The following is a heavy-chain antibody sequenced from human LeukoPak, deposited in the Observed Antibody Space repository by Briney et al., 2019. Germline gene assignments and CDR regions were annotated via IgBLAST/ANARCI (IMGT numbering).Heavy chain of an antibody. J-gene: IGHJ4*02. CDR3: ARALHYYDSSGSPLYYFDY. V-gene: IGHV1-46*01. Sequence: ASVKVSCKASGYTFTSYYTHWVRQAPGQGLEWMGIINPSGGSTSYAQKFQGRVTMTRDTSTSTVYMELSSLRSEDTAVYYCARALHYYDSSGSPLYYFDYWGQGTLVTVSS. CDR2: INPSGGST. D-gene: IGHD3-22*01. CDR1: GYTFTSYY.